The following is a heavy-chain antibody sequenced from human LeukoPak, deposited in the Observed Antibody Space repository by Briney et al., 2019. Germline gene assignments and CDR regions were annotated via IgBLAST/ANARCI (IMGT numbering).Heavy chain of an antibody. J-gene: IGHJ4*02. Sequence: ASVKVSCKASGYTFTGYYIHWVRQAPGQGLEWMGWINPNSGGTNYAQKFQGRVTMTRDTSISTAYMELSRLRSDDTAVYYCARGYSAYDYFRGDKPIDYWGQETPVTVSS. CDR2: INPNSGGT. D-gene: IGHD5-12*01. V-gene: IGHV1-2*02. CDR1: GYTFTGYY. CDR3: ARGYSAYDYFRGDKPIDY.